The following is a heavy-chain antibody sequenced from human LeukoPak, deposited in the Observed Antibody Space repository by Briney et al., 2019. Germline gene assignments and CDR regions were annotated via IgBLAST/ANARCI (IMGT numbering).Heavy chain of an antibody. CDR1: GYTFTSYY. CDR2: INPSGGST. D-gene: IGHD3-10*01. J-gene: IGHJ4*02. CDR3: ATAPLLDYYGSGSYSEFSY. V-gene: IGHV1-46*01. Sequence: ASVKVSCKASGYTFTSYYMHWVRQAPGQGLELMGIINPSGGSTSYAQKFQGSVTMTRDTSTSTVYMGLSSLRSEDTAVYYCATAPLLDYYGSGSYSEFSYWGQGTLVTVSS.